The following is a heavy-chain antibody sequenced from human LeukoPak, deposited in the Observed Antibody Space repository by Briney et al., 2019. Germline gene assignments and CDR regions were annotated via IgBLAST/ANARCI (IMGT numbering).Heavy chain of an antibody. Sequence: SETLSLTCTVSGGSISSSSYYWGWIRQPPGTGLEWIGYIYYSGSTNYNPSLKSRVTISVDTSKNQFSLKLSSVTAADTAVYYCARGTYDYVWGSYTNYFDYWGQGTLVTVSS. J-gene: IGHJ4*02. D-gene: IGHD3-16*01. CDR1: GGSISSSSYY. CDR2: IYYSGST. V-gene: IGHV4-61*05. CDR3: ARGTYDYVWGSYTNYFDY.